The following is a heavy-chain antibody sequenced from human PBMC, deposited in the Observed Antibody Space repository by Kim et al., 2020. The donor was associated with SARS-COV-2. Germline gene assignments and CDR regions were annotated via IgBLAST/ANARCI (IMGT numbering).Heavy chain of an antibody. V-gene: IGHV4-59*13. Sequence: SETLSLTCTVSGGSISSYYWSWIRQPPGKGLEWIGYIYYSGSTNYNPSLKSRVTISVDTSKNQFSLKLSSVTAADTAVYYCARVGAVAGTWGISFYCDYWGQGTLVTVSS. CDR2: IYYSGST. CDR1: GGSISSYY. CDR3: ARVGAVAGTWGISFYCDY. J-gene: IGHJ4*02. D-gene: IGHD6-19*01.